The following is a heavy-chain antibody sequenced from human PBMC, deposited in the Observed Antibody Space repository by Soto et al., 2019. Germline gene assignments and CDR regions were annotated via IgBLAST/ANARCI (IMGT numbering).Heavy chain of an antibody. CDR2: ISYDGSNK. Sequence: GGSPRISCAASGFTFSSYAMHWVRQAPGKGLEWVAVISYDGSNKYYADSVKGRFTISRDNSKNTLYLQMNSLRAEDTAVYYCARDHSTVVMYYWGQGTLVTVSS. D-gene: IGHD2-15*01. J-gene: IGHJ4*02. CDR3: ARDHSTVVMYY. CDR1: GFTFSSYA. V-gene: IGHV3-30-3*01.